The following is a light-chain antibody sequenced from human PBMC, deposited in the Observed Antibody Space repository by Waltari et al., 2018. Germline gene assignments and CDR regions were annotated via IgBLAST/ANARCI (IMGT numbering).Light chain of an antibody. CDR1: SSDVGAYTY. J-gene: IGLJ2*01. V-gene: IGLV2-14*03. CDR3: SSYISSSTLEL. CDR2: DVS. Sequence: QSALTQPASVSGSPGQSITISCTGPSSDVGAYTYVSWYQQHPGKAPKLMIYDVSNRPSGVSNRFSGSKSGNTASLTISGLQAEDEADYYCSSYISSSTLELFGGGTSLTVL.